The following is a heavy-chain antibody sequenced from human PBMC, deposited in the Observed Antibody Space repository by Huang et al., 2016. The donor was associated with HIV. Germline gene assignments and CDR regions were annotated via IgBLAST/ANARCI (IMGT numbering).Heavy chain of an antibody. J-gene: IGHJ4*02. CDR2: ISNEGSTK. CDR1: GFTFSNYA. CDR3: ARSEPSRYYFDY. Sequence: QVQLVESGGGVVQPGTSLRLSCAASGFTFSNYAMNWVRQAPGKGLELVAVISNEGSTKYSADTVKGRFTISRDNSKNTVYLQMNSLRAEDTAVYYCARSEPSRYYFDYWGQGTLVTVSS. V-gene: IGHV3-30-3*01.